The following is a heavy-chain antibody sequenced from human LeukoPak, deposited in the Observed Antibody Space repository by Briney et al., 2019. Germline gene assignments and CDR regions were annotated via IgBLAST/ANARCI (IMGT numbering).Heavy chain of an antibody. V-gene: IGHV4-34*01. D-gene: IGHD6-19*01. Sequence: SETLSLTCAVYGGSFSGYYWSWIRQPPGKGLEWIGEINHSGSTNYNPSLKSRVTISVDTSKNQFSLKLSSVTAADTAVYYCARGLVKSSGPDYWGQGTLVTVSS. CDR1: GGSFSGYY. CDR2: INHSGST. CDR3: ARGLVKSSGPDY. J-gene: IGHJ4*02.